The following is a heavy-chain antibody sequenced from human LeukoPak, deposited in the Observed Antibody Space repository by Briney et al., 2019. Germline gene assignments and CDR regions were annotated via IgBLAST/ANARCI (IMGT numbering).Heavy chain of an antibody. Sequence: ASVKVSCKASGYTYTSYYMHWVRQAPGQGLEWMGIINPSGGSTSYAQKFQGRVTMTRDTSTSTAYMELRSLRSDDTAVYYCASTNYYYDSSGYYNYYFNYWGQGTLVTVSS. CDR2: INPSGGST. V-gene: IGHV1-46*01. D-gene: IGHD3-22*01. CDR3: ASTNYYYDSSGYYNYYFNY. CDR1: GYTYTSYY. J-gene: IGHJ4*02.